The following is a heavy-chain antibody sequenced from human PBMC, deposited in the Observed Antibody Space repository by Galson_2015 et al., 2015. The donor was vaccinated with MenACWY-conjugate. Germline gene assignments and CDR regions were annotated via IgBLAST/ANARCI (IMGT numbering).Heavy chain of an antibody. J-gene: IGHJ4*01. CDR1: GFKFSLYS. CDR2: ISSGSSYI. Sequence: SLRLSCAAAGFKFSLYSMNWVRQAPGKGLEWVSSISSGSSYIYYADSVKGRFTISRDNANNSLHLQLNSLRVEDTALYYCARGKGSGSFPYYFDYWGQESWSPSPQ. CDR3: ARGKGSGSFPYYFDY. D-gene: IGHD3-22*01. V-gene: IGHV3-21*01.